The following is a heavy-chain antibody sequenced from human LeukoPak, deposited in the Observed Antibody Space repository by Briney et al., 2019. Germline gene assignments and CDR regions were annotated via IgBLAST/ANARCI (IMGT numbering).Heavy chain of an antibody. CDR1: GFTFSSYA. V-gene: IGHV3-23*01. J-gene: IGHJ3*02. Sequence: GGSLRLSCAASGFTFSSYAMSWVRQAPGKGLEWVSAISGSGGSTYHADSVKGRFTISRDNSKNTLYLQMNSLRAEDTAVYYCATRIAVAGIRSAFDIWGQGTMVTVSS. CDR3: ATRIAVAGIRSAFDI. CDR2: ISGSGGST. D-gene: IGHD6-19*01.